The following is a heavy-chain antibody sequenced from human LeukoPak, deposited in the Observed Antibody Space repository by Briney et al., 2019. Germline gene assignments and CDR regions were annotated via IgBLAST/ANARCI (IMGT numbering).Heavy chain of an antibody. J-gene: IGHJ5*02. D-gene: IGHD2-15*01. CDR2: ISGSSSYI. Sequence: GGSLRLSCAASGFTFSSYSMNWVRQAPGKGPEWVSSISGSSSYIYYADSVKGRFTISRDNAKNSLYLQMNSLRAEDTAVYYCARDLEYCSGGSCYDWFDPWGQGTLVTVSS. V-gene: IGHV3-21*01. CDR3: ARDLEYCSGGSCYDWFDP. CDR1: GFTFSSYS.